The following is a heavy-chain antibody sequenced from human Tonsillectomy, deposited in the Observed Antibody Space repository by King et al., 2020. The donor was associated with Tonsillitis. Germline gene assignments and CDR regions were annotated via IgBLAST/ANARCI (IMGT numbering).Heavy chain of an antibody. CDR2: ISGSGST. J-gene: IGHJ5*02. D-gene: IGHD1-26*01. CDR3: AREVVGDNLNWFDP. V-gene: IGHV4-61*02. CDR1: GGSISRGSYY. Sequence: QLQESGPGLVKPSQTLSLTCTVSGGSISRGSYYWSWIRQPAGKGLEWIGRISGSGSTDYNPCLKSRVTMSVDTSKTQFSLKLSSVTAADTAVYFCAREVVGDNLNWFDPWGPGSLVTVSS.